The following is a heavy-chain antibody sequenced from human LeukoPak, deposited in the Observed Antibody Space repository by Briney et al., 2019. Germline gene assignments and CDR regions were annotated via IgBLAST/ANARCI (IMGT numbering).Heavy chain of an antibody. V-gene: IGHV4-61*02. CDR2: IYTSGST. CDR3: ARVRSSGCFDI. CDR1: GGSIRSGSYY. J-gene: IGHJ3*02. D-gene: IGHD6-19*01. Sequence: SETLSLTCTVSGGSIRSGSYYWSWLRQPAGKGLEWIGRIYTSGSTNYNPSLKSRVTISVDTSKNQFSLKLSSVTAADTAVYYCARVRSSGCFDIWGQGTMVTVSS.